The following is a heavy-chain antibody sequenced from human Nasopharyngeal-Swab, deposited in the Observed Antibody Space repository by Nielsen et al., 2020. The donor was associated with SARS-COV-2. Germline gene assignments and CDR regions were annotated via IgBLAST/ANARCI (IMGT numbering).Heavy chain of an antibody. V-gene: IGHV3-48*01. CDR3: AKSMAYFQLSGTFNLDF. D-gene: IGHD2-21*01. CDR2: ISSSSGTV. J-gene: IGHJ4*02. CDR1: GFSFATSS. Sequence: GESLKISCAASGFSFATSSMNWVRQAPGKGPEWLSYISSSSGTVYYANSVKGRFTVSRNSSKNTVYLQMNSLRPDDTAVYFCAKSMAYFQLSGTFNLDFWGQGTLVTVSS.